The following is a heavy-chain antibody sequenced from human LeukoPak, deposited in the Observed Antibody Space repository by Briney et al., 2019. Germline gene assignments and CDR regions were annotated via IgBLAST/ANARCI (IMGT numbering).Heavy chain of an antibody. D-gene: IGHD6-19*01. Sequence: GGSLRLSRAASGFPFSSYSMNWVRPAPGKGLEWVSSISSSSSYIYYADSVRGRFTISRDNAKNSLYLQMNSLRAEDTAVYYCAREGSGDGTDVWGQGTTVTVSS. CDR3: AREGSGDGTDV. CDR2: ISSSSSYI. CDR1: GFPFSSYS. V-gene: IGHV3-21*01. J-gene: IGHJ6*02.